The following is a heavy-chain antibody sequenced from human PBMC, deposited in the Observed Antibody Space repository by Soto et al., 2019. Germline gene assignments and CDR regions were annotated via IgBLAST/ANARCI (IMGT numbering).Heavy chain of an antibody. CDR3: ARDHRSSLGNLPLHY. CDR2: IIPIFGTA. CDR1: GGTFSSYA. V-gene: IGHV1-69*13. D-gene: IGHD1-26*01. Sequence: ASVKISCKASGGTFSSYAISWVRQAPGQGLEWMGGIIPIFGTANYAQKFQGRVTITADESTSTAYMELSSLRSEDTAVYYCARDHRSSLGNLPLHYWGQGTLVTVSS. J-gene: IGHJ4*02.